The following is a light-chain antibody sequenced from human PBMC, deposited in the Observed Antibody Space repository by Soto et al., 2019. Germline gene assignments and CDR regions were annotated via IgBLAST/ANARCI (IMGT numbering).Light chain of an antibody. J-gene: IGKJ1*01. CDR3: QQYYSYPRK. CDR1: HGIISY. CDR2: AAS. Sequence: AIRMTQSPSSLSASTGDRVTINCRSSHGIISYLAFYQQKPGKAPKLLIYAASTLQSGVPSRFSGSGSGTDFTLTISCLQSEDFATYYCQQYYSYPRKCGQGTKVDIK. V-gene: IGKV1-8*01.